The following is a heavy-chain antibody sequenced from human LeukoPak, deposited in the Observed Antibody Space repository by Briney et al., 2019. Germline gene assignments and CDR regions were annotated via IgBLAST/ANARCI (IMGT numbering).Heavy chain of an antibody. V-gene: IGHV1-69*01. CDR2: IIPIFGTA. CDR3: ARLPHHYDFWSGYSYYFDY. Sequence: SVKVSCKASGGTFSSYAISWVRQAPGQGLEWMGGIIPIFGTANYAQKFQGRVTITADESTSTAYMELSSLRSEDTAVYYCARLPHHYDFWSGYSYYFDYWRQGTLVTVPS. J-gene: IGHJ4*02. CDR1: GGTFSSYA. D-gene: IGHD3-3*01.